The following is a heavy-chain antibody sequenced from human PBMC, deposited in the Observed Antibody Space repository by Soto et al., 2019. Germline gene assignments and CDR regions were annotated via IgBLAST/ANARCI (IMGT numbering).Heavy chain of an antibody. J-gene: IGHJ4*02. V-gene: IGHV3-30-3*01. CDR1: GFTFSRYA. CDR3: ARDYGDYDFLDY. Sequence: QVQLVESGGGVVQPGRSLRRSCAASGFTFSRYAIHWVRQAPGKGLEWVAVISYDGSDKYYADSVKGRFTISRDNSKNTLSLQMNSLRGDDTAVYYCARDYGDYDFLDYWGQGTLVTVSS. D-gene: IGHD4-17*01. CDR2: ISYDGSDK.